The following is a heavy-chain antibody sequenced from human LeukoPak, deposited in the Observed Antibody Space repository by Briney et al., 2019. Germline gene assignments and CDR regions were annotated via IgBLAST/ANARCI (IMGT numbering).Heavy chain of an antibody. CDR2: IYISGST. Sequence: SETLSLTCSVSGASIRSHYWSWVRQPAGKGLEWIGHIYISGSTNYNPSLKSRVTISVDTSKNQFSLKLSSLTGADTAVYYCARVHCIGHSCYVDYWGQGALVTVSS. J-gene: IGHJ4*02. CDR1: GASIRSHY. V-gene: IGHV4-4*07. D-gene: IGHD2-15*01. CDR3: ARVHCIGHSCYVDY.